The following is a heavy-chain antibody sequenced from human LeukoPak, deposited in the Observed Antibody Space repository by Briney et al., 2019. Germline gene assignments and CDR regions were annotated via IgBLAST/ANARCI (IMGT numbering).Heavy chain of an antibody. D-gene: IGHD3-3*01. CDR1: GYTSTNYG. J-gene: IGHJ5*02. CDR3: ARITYDFWSGYYMPDDP. CDR2: ISIYNGNT. Sequence: GASVKVSCKASGYTSTNYGISWVRQAPGQGLEWMGWISIYNGNTDYAQKLRGRVTMTTDTSTSTAYMELRSLRSDDTAVYYCARITYDFWSGYYMPDDPWGQGTLVTVSS. V-gene: IGHV1-18*01.